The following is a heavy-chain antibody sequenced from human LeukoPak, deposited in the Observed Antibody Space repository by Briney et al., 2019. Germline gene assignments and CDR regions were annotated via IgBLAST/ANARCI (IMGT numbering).Heavy chain of an antibody. Sequence: ASVKVSCRASGYTFTGYYMHWVRQAPGQGLEWMGRINPNSGGTNYAQKLQGRVTMTTDTSTSTAYMELRSLRSDDTAVYYCARGQAARPNWFDPWGQGTLVTVSS. V-gene: IGHV1-2*06. CDR3: ARGQAARPNWFDP. J-gene: IGHJ5*02. CDR1: GYTFTGYY. CDR2: INPNSGGT. D-gene: IGHD6-6*01.